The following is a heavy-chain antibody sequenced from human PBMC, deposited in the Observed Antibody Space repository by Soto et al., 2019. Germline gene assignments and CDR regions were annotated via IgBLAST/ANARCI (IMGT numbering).Heavy chain of an antibody. CDR3: ARDPGGATGFDP. CDR2: MSTYTGDT. V-gene: IGHV1-18*01. CDR1: GYSFTVYG. J-gene: IGHJ5*02. D-gene: IGHD1-1*01. Sequence: QVQLVQSGAEVKKPGASVKVSCKTFGYSFTVYGISWVRQAPGQGLEWMGWMSTYTGDTNYARKFRGRVTMTTDIYMSTASMELRSLTSDDTAVYYCARDPGGATGFDPWGQGTPVIVST.